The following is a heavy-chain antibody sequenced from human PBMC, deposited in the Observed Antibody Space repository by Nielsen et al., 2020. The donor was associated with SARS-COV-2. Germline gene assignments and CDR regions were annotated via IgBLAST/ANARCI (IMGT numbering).Heavy chain of an antibody. Sequence: GESLKISCAASGFTFSASGMNWVRQAPGRGLEWISYINGGETHVYYAASVKGRFTIFRDNAKNALYLQMNSLRDDDPAVYYCARQTVSSYQLLRKYYYYIDVWGQGTLITVAS. CDR2: INGGETHV. CDR1: GFTFSASG. V-gene: IGHV3-48*02. CDR3: ARQTVSSYQLLRKYYYYIDV. D-gene: IGHD2-2*01. J-gene: IGHJ6*03.